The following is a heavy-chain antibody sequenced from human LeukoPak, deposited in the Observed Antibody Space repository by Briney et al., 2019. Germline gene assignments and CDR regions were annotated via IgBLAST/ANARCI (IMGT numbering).Heavy chain of an antibody. CDR1: GFTVSSNY. Sequence: GGSLRLPCAASGFTVSSNYMSWVRQAPGKGLEWVSLIYNDGGTAYYADSVKDRFTISRDNSRRIVYLQMDSLRPEDTAVYYCATDGYHYFDCWSQGTLVTVSS. V-gene: IGHV3-53*01. J-gene: IGHJ4*02. CDR2: IYNDGGTA. D-gene: IGHD5-12*01. CDR3: ATDGYHYFDC.